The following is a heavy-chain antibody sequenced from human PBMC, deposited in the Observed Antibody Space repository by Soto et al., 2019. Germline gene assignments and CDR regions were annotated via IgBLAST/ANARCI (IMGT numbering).Heavy chain of an antibody. D-gene: IGHD2-15*01. CDR1: AFTFSNYA. CDR2: ISGSDDGT. CDR3: AKGKLASCSGATCYPFDH. J-gene: IGHJ4*02. Sequence: GGSLRLSCTASAFTFSNYAMGWVRQAPGERLECVSLISGSDDGTYYADSVKGRFTISRDNSKDTLYLQMNSLRAEDTAVYYCAKGKLASCSGATCYPFDHWGQGTLVTVSS. V-gene: IGHV3-23*01.